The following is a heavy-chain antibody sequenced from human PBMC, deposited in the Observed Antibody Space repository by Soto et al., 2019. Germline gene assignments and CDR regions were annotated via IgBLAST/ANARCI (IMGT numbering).Heavy chain of an antibody. V-gene: IGHV1-58*02. CDR3: AAVLYYDILSGYYFDY. J-gene: IGHJ4*02. D-gene: IGHD3-9*01. Sequence: QMQLVQSGPEVKKPGTSVKVSCKASGFTFTSSAMQWVRQARGQRLEWIGWIVVGSDNTNYAQKFQERVTITRDMSKSTAYMELSSLRSEDTAVYYCAAVLYYDILSGYYFDYWGQGTLVTVSS. CDR2: IVVGSDNT. CDR1: GFTFTSSA.